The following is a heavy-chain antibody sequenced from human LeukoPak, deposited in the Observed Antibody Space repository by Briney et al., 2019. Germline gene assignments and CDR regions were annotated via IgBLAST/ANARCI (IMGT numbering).Heavy chain of an antibody. V-gene: IGHV3-7*01. CDR3: ARDIPGGASFLDQ. D-gene: IGHD5-18*01. J-gene: IGHJ5*02. CDR2: IHESGSYQ. CDR1: GFTFNNYW. Sequence: GGSLRLSCAASGFTFNNYWMTWVRQAPGKGLEWVAHIHESGSYQNNVDSVRGRFTVSRDNTKRVLYLQMDSLRAEDTAVYYCARDIPGGASFLDQWGQGTLVTVSS.